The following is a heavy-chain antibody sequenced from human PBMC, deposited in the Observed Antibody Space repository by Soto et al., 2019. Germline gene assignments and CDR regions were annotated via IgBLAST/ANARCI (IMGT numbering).Heavy chain of an antibody. CDR3: ANRDTAMVTRYSYGMDV. J-gene: IGHJ6*02. Sequence: GGSLRLSCAASGFTFSSYAMSWVRQAPGKGLEWVSAISGSGGSTYYADSVKGRFTISRDNSKNTLYLQMNSLRAEDTAVYYCANRDTAMVTRYSYGMDVWGQGTTVTVSS. V-gene: IGHV3-23*01. D-gene: IGHD5-18*01. CDR2: ISGSGGST. CDR1: GFTFSSYA.